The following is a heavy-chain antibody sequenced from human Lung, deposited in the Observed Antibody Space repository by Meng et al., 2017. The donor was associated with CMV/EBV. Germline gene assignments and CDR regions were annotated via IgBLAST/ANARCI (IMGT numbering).Heavy chain of an antibody. CDR2: IKQDGSER. V-gene: IGHV3-7*01. Sequence: GGSLRLSCAASGFTFTRYWMSWVRQAPGKGLEWVANIKQDGSERHYADSVKGRITISRDNAKNSLYLQTDSLRVEDTAIYYCARIGYSSSSFDYWGQGILVTGSS. CDR1: GFTFTRYW. CDR3: ARIGYSSSSFDY. D-gene: IGHD6-13*01. J-gene: IGHJ4*02.